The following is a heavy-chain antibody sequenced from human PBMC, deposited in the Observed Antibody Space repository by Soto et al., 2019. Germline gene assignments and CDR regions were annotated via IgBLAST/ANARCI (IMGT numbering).Heavy chain of an antibody. CDR3: ARDRFGSITIFGVGLYGMDV. CDR2: IYYSGST. V-gene: IGHV4-31*02. CDR1: GGSISSGGYY. D-gene: IGHD3-3*01. Sequence: PSETLSLTCTVSGGSISSGGYYWSWIRQHPGKGLEWIGYIYYSGSTYYNPSLKSRVTISVDTSKNQFSLKLSSVTAADTAVYYCARDRFGSITIFGVGLYGMDVWGQGTTVTVSS. J-gene: IGHJ6*02.